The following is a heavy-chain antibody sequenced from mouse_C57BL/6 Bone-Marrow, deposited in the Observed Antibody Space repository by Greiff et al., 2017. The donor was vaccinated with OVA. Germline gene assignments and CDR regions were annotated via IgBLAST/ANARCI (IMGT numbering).Heavy chain of an antibody. D-gene: IGHD2-2*01. CDR2: IYPGDGDT. CDR3: ARGTMVTTKDYFDY. V-gene: IGHV1-80*01. J-gene: IGHJ2*01. Sequence: VKLQESGAELVKPGASVKISCKASGYAFSSYWMNWVKQRPGKGLEWIGQIYPGDGDTNYNGKFKGKATLTADKSSSTAYMQLSSLTSEDSAVYFCARGTMVTTKDYFDYWGQGTTLTVSS. CDR1: GYAFSSYW.